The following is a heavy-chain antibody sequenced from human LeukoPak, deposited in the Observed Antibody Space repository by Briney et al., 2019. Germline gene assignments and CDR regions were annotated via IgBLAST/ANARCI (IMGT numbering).Heavy chain of an antibody. V-gene: IGHV1-8*01. CDR1: GGTFSSYA. D-gene: IGHD3-3*01. CDR3: ARVVRERITIFGVVIMGGRYFDY. Sequence: ASVKVSCKASGGTFSSYAITWVRQAPGQGLEWMGWMNPNSGNTGYAQKFQGRVTITRNTSISTAYMELSSLRSEDTAVYYCARVVRERITIFGVVIMGGRYFDYWGQGTLVTVSS. CDR2: MNPNSGNT. J-gene: IGHJ4*02.